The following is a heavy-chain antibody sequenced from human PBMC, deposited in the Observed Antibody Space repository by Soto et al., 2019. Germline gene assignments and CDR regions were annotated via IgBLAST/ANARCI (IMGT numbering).Heavy chain of an antibody. CDR3: ASDHYYDSSGYYGSAFDI. D-gene: IGHD3-22*01. CDR1: GGSISSSNW. Sequence: SETLSLTCAVSGGSISSSNWWSWVRQPPGKGLEWIGEIYHSGSTNYNPSLKSRVTISVDKSTNQFSLKLSSVTAADTAVYYCASDHYYDSSGYYGSAFDIWGQGTMVTVSS. J-gene: IGHJ3*02. CDR2: IYHSGST. V-gene: IGHV4-4*02.